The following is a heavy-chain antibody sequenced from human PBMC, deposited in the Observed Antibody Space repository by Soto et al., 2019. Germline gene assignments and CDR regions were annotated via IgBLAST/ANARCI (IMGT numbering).Heavy chain of an antibody. CDR3: ARAVDCGPGRHYHFAY. V-gene: IGHV3-7*01. D-gene: IGHD2-21*01. CDR2: IKPDGSAT. Sequence: PGGSLRLCCAASGVTCSNYWMSWVRQDPGKGLEWVAYIKPDGSATYYVDSVKGRFTISRDNAKNSLYLQMNSLRVEDTSVYYCARAVDCGPGRHYHFAYPGQGTLVTV. J-gene: IGHJ4*02. CDR1: GVTCSNYW.